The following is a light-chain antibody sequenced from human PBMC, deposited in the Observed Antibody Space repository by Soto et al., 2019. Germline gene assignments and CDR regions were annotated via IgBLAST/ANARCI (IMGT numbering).Light chain of an antibody. CDR1: SSDVGGYNY. CDR3: SSYAGSNNSLYA. J-gene: IGLJ1*01. CDR2: EVS. V-gene: IGLV2-8*01. Sequence: QSALTQPPSASGSPGRSVSISCTGTSSDVGGYNYVSWYQQHPGKAPKLMIYEVSKRPSGVPDRFSGSKSGNTASLTVSGLQAEDEADYYCSSYAGSNNSLYAFGTGTQVTVL.